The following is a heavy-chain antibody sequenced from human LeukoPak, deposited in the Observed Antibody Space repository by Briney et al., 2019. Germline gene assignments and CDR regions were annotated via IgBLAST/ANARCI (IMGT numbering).Heavy chain of an antibody. CDR3: ARDRESIVVVPAAGYNWFDP. CDR1: GFTFSIYS. D-gene: IGHD2-2*01. J-gene: IGHJ5*02. V-gene: IGHV3-48*02. Sequence: GGSLRLSCAASGFTFSIYSMNWVRQAPGEGLEWLSYISADSNTIYYADSVKGRFTISRDNAKTSLYLQMNTLRDEDTAVYYCARDRESIVVVPAAGYNWFDPWGQGTLVTVSS. CDR2: ISADSNTI.